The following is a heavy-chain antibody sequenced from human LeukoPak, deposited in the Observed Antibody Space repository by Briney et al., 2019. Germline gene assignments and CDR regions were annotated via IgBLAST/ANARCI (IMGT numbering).Heavy chain of an antibody. V-gene: IGHV3-7*04. CDR3: TRDAYSGSHQT. Sequence: GGSLRLSCAASGFTFSGYWMTWVRQAPGKGLEWVANIKEDGSEKYYVDSVKGRFTISRDNAKNSLYLQMNTLRAEDTAVYYCTRDAYSGSHQTWGQGTLVTVSS. J-gene: IGHJ5*02. D-gene: IGHD2-21*01. CDR1: GFTFSGYW. CDR2: IKEDGSEK.